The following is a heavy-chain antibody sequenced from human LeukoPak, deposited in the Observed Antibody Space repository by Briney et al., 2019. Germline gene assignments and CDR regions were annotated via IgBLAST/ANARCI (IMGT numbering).Heavy chain of an antibody. Sequence: SETLSLTRTVSGGSISSYYWSWIRQPAGKGLEWIGRIYTSGSTNYNPSLKSRVTMSVDTSKNQFSLKLSSVTAADTAVYYCARDPGPLYYYGSDAFDIWGQGTMVTVSS. D-gene: IGHD3-10*01. CDR2: IYTSGST. J-gene: IGHJ3*02. CDR1: GGSISSYY. CDR3: ARDPGPLYYYGSDAFDI. V-gene: IGHV4-4*07.